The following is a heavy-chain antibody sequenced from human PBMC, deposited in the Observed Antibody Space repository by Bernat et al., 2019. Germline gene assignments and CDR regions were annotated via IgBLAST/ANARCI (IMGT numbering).Heavy chain of an antibody. CDR3: TRQTISCHDY. CDR2: IRSKANSSAT. CDR1: GFTFSGSA. Sequence: EVQLVESGGGLVQPGGSLKLSCAASGFTFSGSAMHWVRQASGKGLEWVGRIRSKANSSATAYAASVKGRFTISRDDSRDTAYLQMNSLKTEDTAVYYCTRQTISCHDYWGPGTLVTVSS. D-gene: IGHD2-2*01. V-gene: IGHV3-73*01. J-gene: IGHJ4*02.